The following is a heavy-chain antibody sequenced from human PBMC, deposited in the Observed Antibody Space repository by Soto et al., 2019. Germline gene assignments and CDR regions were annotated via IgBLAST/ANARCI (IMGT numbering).Heavy chain of an antibody. CDR3: ARGYCSSTSCYRGFDY. V-gene: IGHV1-69*01. Sequence: HVQLVQSGAEVKKPGSSVKVSCNASGGTFSSYAISWVRQAPGQGLEWMGGIIPIFGTANYAQKFQGRVTITTDESTSTAYMELSSLRSEDTAVYYCARGYCSSTSCYRGFDYWGQGTLVNVSS. D-gene: IGHD2-2*01. CDR1: GGTFSSYA. CDR2: IIPIFGTA. J-gene: IGHJ4*02.